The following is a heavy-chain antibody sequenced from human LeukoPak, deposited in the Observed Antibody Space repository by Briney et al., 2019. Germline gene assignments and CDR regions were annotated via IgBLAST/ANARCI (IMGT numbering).Heavy chain of an antibody. Sequence: PGGSLRLSCAASGFTFNRYGMSWVRQAPGKGLEWVSAISGSGGTTYYADSVKGRFTISRDNSKNTLYLQINSLRAEDTAVYYCARVSGSYSNWGQGTLVTVSS. CDR1: GFTFNRYG. D-gene: IGHD1-26*01. CDR3: ARVSGSYSN. CDR2: ISGSGGTT. V-gene: IGHV3-23*01. J-gene: IGHJ4*02.